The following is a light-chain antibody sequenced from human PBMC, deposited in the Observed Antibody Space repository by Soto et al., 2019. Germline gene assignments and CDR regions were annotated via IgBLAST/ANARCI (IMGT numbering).Light chain of an antibody. Sequence: EIVLTQSPATLSLSPGDRATLSCRASQSVNTYLAWYQQKPGQAPRLLIYDASNRATGIPARFSGSGSGTDFTLPISSLEPEDFAVYDCQQRSNWPPGTLGQGTKLEIK. CDR3: QQRSNWPPGT. CDR2: DAS. CDR1: QSVNTY. J-gene: IGKJ2*02. V-gene: IGKV3-11*01.